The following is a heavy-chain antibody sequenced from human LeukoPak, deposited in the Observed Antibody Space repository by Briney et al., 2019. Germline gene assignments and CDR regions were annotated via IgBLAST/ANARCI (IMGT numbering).Heavy chain of an antibody. CDR3: ARENYHDSSPHDY. Sequence: PSETLSLTCTVSGGSISSSSYYWGWLRQPPGKGLEWIGSIYYSGSTYYNPSLKSRVTISVDTSKNQFSLKLSSVTAADTAVYYCARENYHDSSPHDYWGQGTLVTVSS. CDR1: GGSISSSSYY. V-gene: IGHV4-39*01. J-gene: IGHJ4*02. CDR2: IYYSGST. D-gene: IGHD3-22*01.